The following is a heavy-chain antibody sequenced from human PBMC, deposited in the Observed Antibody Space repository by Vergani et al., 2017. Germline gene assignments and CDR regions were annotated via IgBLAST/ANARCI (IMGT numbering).Heavy chain of an antibody. J-gene: IGHJ6*03. V-gene: IGHV4-34*01. Sequence: QVQLQESGPGLVKPSETLSLTCAVYGGSFSGYYWSWIRQPPGKGLEWNGEINHSGSTNYNPTLKSRVTISVDTSKNQFSLKLSSVTAADTAVYYCARGRKYCSSTSCYVYYYYYDMDVWGKGTTVTVSS. D-gene: IGHD2-2*01. CDR3: ARGRKYCSSTSCYVYYYYYDMDV. CDR1: GGSFSGYY. CDR2: INHSGST.